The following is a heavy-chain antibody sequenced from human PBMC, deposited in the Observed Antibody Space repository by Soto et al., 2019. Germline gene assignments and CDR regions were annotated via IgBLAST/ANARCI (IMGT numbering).Heavy chain of an antibody. D-gene: IGHD2-2*01. CDR3: ARAPFTLTLPYYFDY. CDR1: GGSISSYY. Sequence: SETLSLTCTVSGGSISSYYWSWIRQPPGKGLEWIGYIYYSGSTNYNPSLKSRVTISVDTSKNQFSLKLSSVTAADTAVYYCARAPFTLTLPYYFDYWGQGTLVTVSS. CDR2: IYYSGST. J-gene: IGHJ4*02. V-gene: IGHV4-59*01.